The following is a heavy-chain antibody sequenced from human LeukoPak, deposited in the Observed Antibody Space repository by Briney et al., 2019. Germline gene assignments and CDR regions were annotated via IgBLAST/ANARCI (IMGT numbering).Heavy chain of an antibody. CDR2: ISGSGGRT. J-gene: IGHJ6*02. V-gene: IGHV3-23*01. CDR1: GFTFSSYA. CDR3: AKDRGTMYPAYGMDV. D-gene: IGHD3-10*01. Sequence: GGSLRLSCASSGFTFSSYAMSWVRQAPGKGLEWVSGISGSGGRTCYAESVKGRITISRDNSKNTLYMQVESLRAEDTAVYYCAKDRGTMYPAYGMDVWGQGTTVTVSS.